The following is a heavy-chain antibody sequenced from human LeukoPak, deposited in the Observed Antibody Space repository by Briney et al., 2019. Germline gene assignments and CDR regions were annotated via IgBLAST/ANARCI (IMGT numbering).Heavy chain of an antibody. V-gene: IGHV3-21*01. CDR1: GFSFSGHS. CDR3: ARDVSYDSSGSPFDY. D-gene: IGHD3-22*01. J-gene: IGHJ4*02. CDR2: ISSSSSSI. Sequence: PGGSLRLSCAASGFSFSGHSMNWVRQGPGKGLEWVSSISSSSSSIYYADSVKGRFTMSRDNTKNSLSLQMNSLRAEDTAVYYCARDVSYDSSGSPFDYWGQGTLVTVSS.